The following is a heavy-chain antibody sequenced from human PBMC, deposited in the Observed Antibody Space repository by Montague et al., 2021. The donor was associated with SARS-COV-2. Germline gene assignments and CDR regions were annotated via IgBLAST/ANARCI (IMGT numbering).Heavy chain of an antibody. CDR2: IYYSGST. D-gene: IGHD3-10*01. V-gene: IGHV4-59*08. CDR1: GGSISSYY. J-gene: IGHJ6*02. Sequence: SETLSLTCTVSGGSISSYYWSWIRQPPGKGLEWIGYIYYSGSTNYNPSLKSRATISVDTSKNQFSLKLSSVTAADTAVYYCARAGSGSYSSYYYYGMDVWGQGTTVTVSS. CDR3: ARAGSGSYSSYYYYGMDV.